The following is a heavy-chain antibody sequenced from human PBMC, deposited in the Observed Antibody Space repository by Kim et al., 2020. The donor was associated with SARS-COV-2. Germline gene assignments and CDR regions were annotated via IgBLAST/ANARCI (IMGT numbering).Heavy chain of an antibody. CDR1: GGSFSGYY. J-gene: IGHJ3*02. CDR2: INHSGST. V-gene: IGHV4-34*01. D-gene: IGHD3-22*01. CDR3: ARRRITMIVVVPLRRAFDI. Sequence: SETLSLTCAVYGGSFSGYYWSWIRQPPGKGLEWIGEINHSGSTNYNPSLKSRVTISVDTSKNQFSLKPSSVTAADTAVYYCARRRITMIVVVPLRRAFDIWGQGTMVTVSS.